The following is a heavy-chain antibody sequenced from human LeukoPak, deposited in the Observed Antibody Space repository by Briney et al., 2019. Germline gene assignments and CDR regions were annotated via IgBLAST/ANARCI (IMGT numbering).Heavy chain of an antibody. CDR1: GFTFSSYA. CDR3: AKDLRRICSGGSCP. V-gene: IGHV3-23*01. CDR2: ISGSGGST. D-gene: IGHD2-15*01. J-gene: IGHJ5*02. Sequence: GGSLRLSCAASGFTFSSYAMSWVRQAPGKGLEWVSAISGSGGSTYYANSVKGRFTISRDNSKNTLYLQMNSLRAEDTAVYYCAKDLRRICSGGSCPWGQGTLVTVSS.